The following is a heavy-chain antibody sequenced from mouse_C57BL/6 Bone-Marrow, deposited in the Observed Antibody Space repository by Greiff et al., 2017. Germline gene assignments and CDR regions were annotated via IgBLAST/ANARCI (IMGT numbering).Heavy chain of an antibody. V-gene: IGHV5-15*01. CDR1: GFTFSDYG. CDR2: ISNLAYSI. D-gene: IGHD1-1*01. Sequence: EVQRVESGGGLVQPGGSLKLSCAASGFTFSDYGMAWVRQAPRQGPEWVAFISNLAYSIYYADTVTGRFTISRENAKNTLYLEMSSLRSEDTAMYYCARLYYYGSSYDYAMDYWGQGTSVTVSS. CDR3: ARLYYYGSSYDYAMDY. J-gene: IGHJ4*01.